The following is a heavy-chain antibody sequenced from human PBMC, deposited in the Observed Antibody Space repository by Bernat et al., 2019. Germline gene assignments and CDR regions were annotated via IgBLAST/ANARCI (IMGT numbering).Heavy chain of an antibody. CDR2: ISAYNGNT. CDR3: ARDRVVVITTSAFDI. CDR1: GYTFTSYG. Sequence: QVQLVQSGAEVKKPGASVKVSCKASGYTFTSYGISWVRQAPGQGLEWMGWISAYNGNTNYAQKLQGRVTMTTDTSTSTVKMELRSLRSDDTAVYYCARDRVVVITTSAFDIWGQGTMVNVSS. J-gene: IGHJ3*02. V-gene: IGHV1-18*01. D-gene: IGHD3-22*01.